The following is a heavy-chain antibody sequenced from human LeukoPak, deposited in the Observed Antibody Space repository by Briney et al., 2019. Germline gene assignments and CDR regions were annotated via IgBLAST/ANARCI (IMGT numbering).Heavy chain of an antibody. CDR2: IWSDGTNT. V-gene: IGHV3-33*01. J-gene: IGHJ4*02. D-gene: IGHD4-11*01. CDR1: GFTFNHYG. CDR3: ARDAQRGFDYSNSLKY. Sequence: PGGSLRLSCAAAGFTFNHYGMHWVRQAPGKGLEWVALIWSDGTNTYYADSVKGRFTISRVDYENTVYLQMNSLRPEDTGVYYCARDAQRGFDYSNSLKYWGQGTPVTVST.